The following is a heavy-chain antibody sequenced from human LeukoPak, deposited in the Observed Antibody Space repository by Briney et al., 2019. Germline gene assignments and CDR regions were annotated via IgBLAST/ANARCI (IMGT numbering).Heavy chain of an antibody. J-gene: IGHJ4*02. Sequence: ASVKVSCKASGYDFINYGISWLRQAPGQGLEWMGWRSIYNGNTDYKLQGRVTMTTDTSTSTAYMEVRSLRSDDTAVYYCARGGPFPSSSSAREYYLDYWGQGTLVTVSS. D-gene: IGHD6-6*01. CDR1: GYDFINYG. V-gene: IGHV1-18*01. CDR2: RSIYNGNT. CDR3: ARGGPFPSSSSAREYYLDY.